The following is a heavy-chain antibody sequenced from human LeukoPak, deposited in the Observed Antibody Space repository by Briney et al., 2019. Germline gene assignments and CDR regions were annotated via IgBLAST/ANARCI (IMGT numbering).Heavy chain of an antibody. CDR2: ISSSSSTI. CDR3: ARGAVTTLYNWFDP. D-gene: IGHD4-17*01. J-gene: IGHJ5*02. CDR1: GFTFSSYS. V-gene: IGHV3-48*01. Sequence: GSLRLSCAASGFTFSSYSMNWVRQAPGKGLEWVSYISSSSSTIYYADSVKGRFTISRDNAKNSLYLQMDSLRAEDTAVYYCARGAVTTLYNWFDPWGQGTLVTVSS.